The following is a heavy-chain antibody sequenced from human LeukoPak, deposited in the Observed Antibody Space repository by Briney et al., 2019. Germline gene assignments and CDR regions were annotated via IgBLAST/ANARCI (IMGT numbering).Heavy chain of an antibody. V-gene: IGHV3-7*03. CDR2: IKQDGSEK. J-gene: IGHJ4*02. Sequence: GGSLRLSCAASGFTFSSYAMHWVRQAPGKGLEWVANIKQDGSEKNYVDSVKGRFIIPRDNAKNSLYLQMNTLRADDTAVYYCARDGFGTGSNWGQGTLVTVSS. CDR3: ARDGFGTGSN. D-gene: IGHD3-16*01. CDR1: GFTFSSYA.